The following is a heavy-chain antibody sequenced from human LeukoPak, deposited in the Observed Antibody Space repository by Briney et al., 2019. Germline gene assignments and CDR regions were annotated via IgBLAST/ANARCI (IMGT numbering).Heavy chain of an antibody. D-gene: IGHD3-3*01. CDR1: GFTFSNYS. J-gene: IGHJ4*02. CDR3: AREVSDFWSGYSNGYFDY. V-gene: IGHV3-48*01. CDR2: IGSSVSTR. Sequence: GGSLRLSCAVSGFTFSNYSMNWVRRAPGKGLEWVTYIGSSVSTRYYADSVKGRFTISRDNGKHSLYLQLTTLRADDTAVYYCAREVSDFWSGYSNGYFDYWGQGTLVTVSS.